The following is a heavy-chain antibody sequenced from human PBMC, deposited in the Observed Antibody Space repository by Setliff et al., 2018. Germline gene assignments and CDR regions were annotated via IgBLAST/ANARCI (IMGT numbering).Heavy chain of an antibody. J-gene: IGHJ6*03. V-gene: IGHV1-2*02. CDR1: GYTFTSYD. CDR2: INPNTGAA. D-gene: IGHD3-10*01. CDR3: TRDPTGSNFYNFQFYMDV. Sequence: ASVKVSCKASGYTFTSYDINWVRQAPGQGPEWMGWINPNTGAAKYAQQFQGRVTMTRDMSLRTVYLDLSGLTSDDTAVYYCTRDPTGSNFYNFQFYMDVWGKGTTVTVSS.